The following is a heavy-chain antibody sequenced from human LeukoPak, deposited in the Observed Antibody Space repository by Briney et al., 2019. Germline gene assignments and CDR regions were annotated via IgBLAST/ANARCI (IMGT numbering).Heavy chain of an antibody. CDR3: ARDDGDYAFDY. D-gene: IGHD4-17*01. Sequence: GGSLRLSCTASGFTFSNSWMHWVRQAPGKGLVWVSRISSDGTNTNYADSVRGRFTISRDNAKNTLSLQLNSLRAEDTAVYYCARDDGDYAFDYWGQGTLVTVS. J-gene: IGHJ4*02. V-gene: IGHV3-74*01. CDR2: ISSDGTNT. CDR1: GFTFSNSW.